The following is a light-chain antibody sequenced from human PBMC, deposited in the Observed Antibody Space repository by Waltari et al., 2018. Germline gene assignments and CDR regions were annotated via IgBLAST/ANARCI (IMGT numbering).Light chain of an antibody. CDR2: EVN. CDR3: SSFAGFNNVI. CDR1: SSNIGGFRF. J-gene: IGLJ2*01. Sequence: QSALTQPPSASGSLGQSVTIPCTGTSSNIGGFRFVSWYQQNPGKAPKLIIFEVNKRPSGVPDRFSGSKSGNTASLTVSGLQPEDEAEYFCSSFAGFNNVIFGVGTKVTVL. V-gene: IGLV2-8*01.